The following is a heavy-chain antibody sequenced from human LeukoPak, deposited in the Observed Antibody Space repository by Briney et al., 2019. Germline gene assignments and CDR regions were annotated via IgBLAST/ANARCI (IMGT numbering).Heavy chain of an antibody. V-gene: IGHV4-59*08. CDR2: IYYSGST. D-gene: IGHD4-23*01. CDR1: GGSISSYY. Sequence: SETLSLTCTVSGGSISSYYWSWIRQPPGKGLEWIGYIYYSGSTNYNPSLKSRVTISVDTSKNQFPLKLTSVTAADTAVYYCARRSPVTPNYFDYWGQGTLVTVSS. CDR3: ARRSPVTPNYFDY. J-gene: IGHJ4*02.